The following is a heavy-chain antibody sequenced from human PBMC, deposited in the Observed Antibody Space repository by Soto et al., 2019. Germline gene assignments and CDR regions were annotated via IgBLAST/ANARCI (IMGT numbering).Heavy chain of an antibody. J-gene: IGHJ4*02. D-gene: IGHD6-19*01. V-gene: IGHV5-51*01. CDR3: ARHPGSSGWSYDY. Sequence: PGESLKLSGKGSGYSFTSYWIGWVRHMPGKGLEWMGIIYPGDSDTRYSTSFQGQVTISADKSISTAYLQWSILKASDTAMYYGARHPGSSGWSYDYWGQGNLVTVAS. CDR1: GYSFTSYW. CDR2: IYPGDSDT.